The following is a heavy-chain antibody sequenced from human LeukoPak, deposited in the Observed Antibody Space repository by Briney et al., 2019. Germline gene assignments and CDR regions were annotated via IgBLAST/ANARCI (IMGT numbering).Heavy chain of an antibody. CDR3: SRSYYSSSWYYFDH. CDR2: ISIGDGRT. V-gene: IGHV1-18*01. J-gene: IGHJ4*02. Sequence: ASVTVSCKTSGYTFNNFGITWARQAPGQGPEWIGWISIGDGRTHYGRKFQDRVSMTREMSSNTAFLELNSLRSDDTAVYFCSRSYYSSSWYYFDHWGQGTLVIVSS. D-gene: IGHD2-15*01. CDR1: GYTFNNFG.